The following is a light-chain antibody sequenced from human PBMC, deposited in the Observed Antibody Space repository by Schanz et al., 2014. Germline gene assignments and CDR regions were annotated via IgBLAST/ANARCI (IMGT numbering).Light chain of an antibody. J-gene: IGKJ2*01. CDR3: QHYDHYPVT. CDR1: QGITND. V-gene: IGKV1-6*01. Sequence: AIYMTQSPSSLSASVGDRVTITCRPSQGITNDLGWYQQKPGKAPKFLIYAASSLQSRVPSRFSGSGSGTEFTLTISSLQPEDSATYYCQHYDHYPVTFGQGTKLEIK. CDR2: AAS.